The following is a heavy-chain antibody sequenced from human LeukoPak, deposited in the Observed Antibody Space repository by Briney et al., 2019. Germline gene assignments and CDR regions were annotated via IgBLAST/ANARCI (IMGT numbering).Heavy chain of an antibody. CDR3: ARDGHGDGIMSGYSYFGMDV. CDR2: ITISSNFI. Sequence: GGSLRLSCAASGFSLSSYSMNWVRQAPGKGLEWVSSITISSNFIDYADTVRGRFTISRDNAKNSPYLEMNSLRTEDTAVYFCARDGHGDGIMSGYSYFGMDVWGQGTTVTVSS. V-gene: IGHV3-21*01. J-gene: IGHJ6*02. D-gene: IGHD3-9*01. CDR1: GFSLSSYS.